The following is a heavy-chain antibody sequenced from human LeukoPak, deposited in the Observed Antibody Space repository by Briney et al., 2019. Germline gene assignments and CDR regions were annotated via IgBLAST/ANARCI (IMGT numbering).Heavy chain of an antibody. J-gene: IGHJ4*02. V-gene: IGHV3-11*04. D-gene: IGHD2-2*01. Sequence: GGSLRLSCAASGFTFSDYYMSWIRQAPGKGLEWVSYISSSGSTIYYADSVKGRFTISRDNAKNSLYLQMNSLRAEDTAVYYCASEGLYCSSTSCSADYWGQGTLVTVSS. CDR3: ASEGLYCSSTSCSADY. CDR1: GFTFSDYY. CDR2: ISSSGSTI.